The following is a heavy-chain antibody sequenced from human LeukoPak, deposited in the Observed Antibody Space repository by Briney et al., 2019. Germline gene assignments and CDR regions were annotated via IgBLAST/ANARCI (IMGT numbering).Heavy chain of an antibody. Sequence: SETLSLTCAVSGGSISSGGYSWSWIRQPPGTGLEWIGYIYHSGSTYYNPSLKSRVTISVDRSKNQFSLKLSSVTAADTAVYYCARVSLGAHFDYWGQGTLVTASS. CDR2: IYHSGST. V-gene: IGHV4-30-2*01. J-gene: IGHJ4*02. CDR3: ARVSLGAHFDY. CDR1: GGSISSGGYS.